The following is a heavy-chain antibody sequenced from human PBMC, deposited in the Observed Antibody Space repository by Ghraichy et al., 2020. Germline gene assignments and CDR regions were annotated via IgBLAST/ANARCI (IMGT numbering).Heavy chain of an antibody. V-gene: IGHV4-39*01. CDR2: IYYSGST. D-gene: IGHD6-6*01. CDR1: GGSISSSSYY. Sequence: SETLSLTCTVSGGSISSSSYYWGWIRQPPGKGLEWIGSIYYSGSTYYNPSLKSRVTISVDTSKNQFSLKLSSVTAADTAVYYCARHFSSLGLELHGLAYYYYYGMDVWGQGTTVTVSS. CDR3: ARHFSSLGLELHGLAYYYYYGMDV. J-gene: IGHJ6*02.